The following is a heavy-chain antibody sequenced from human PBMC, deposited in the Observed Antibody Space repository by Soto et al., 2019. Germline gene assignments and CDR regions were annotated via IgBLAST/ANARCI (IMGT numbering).Heavy chain of an antibody. D-gene: IGHD6-13*01. V-gene: IGHV4-34*01. J-gene: IGHJ6*02. CDR3: ARGGKQQLTRYYYDSGRDV. CDR2: INHSGST. Sequence: SETLSLTCAVHGGSFSGYYWSWIRQPPGKGLEWIGEINHSGSTNYNPSLKSRVTISVDTSKNQFSLKLSSVTAADTAVYYCARGGKQQLTRYYYDSGRDVSGQGTTVT. CDR1: GGSFSGYY.